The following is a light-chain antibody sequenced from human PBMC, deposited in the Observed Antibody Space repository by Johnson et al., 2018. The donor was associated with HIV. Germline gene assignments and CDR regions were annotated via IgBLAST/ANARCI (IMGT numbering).Light chain of an antibody. Sequence: QSVLTQPPSASGTPGQRVTISCSGSSSNIGSNTVNWYQYLPGTAPNLLIYRDIQRPSGVPDRFSASKSGTSASLAISGLQAADEADYYCATWVGSLTIGGFSGTGTKVPVL. J-gene: IGLJ1*01. CDR1: SSNIGSNT. CDR3: ATWVGSLTIGGF. V-gene: IGLV1-44*01. CDR2: RDI.